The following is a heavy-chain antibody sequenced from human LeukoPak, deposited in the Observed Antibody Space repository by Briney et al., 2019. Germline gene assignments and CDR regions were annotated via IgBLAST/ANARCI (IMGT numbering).Heavy chain of an antibody. Sequence: GGSLRLPCAASGFTFSSYAMSWVRQAPGKGLEWVSAISGSGGSTYYADSVKGRFTISRDNSKNTLYLQMNSLRAEDTAVYYCAKDARVGYYYDSSGYSTEYFQHWGQGTLVTVSS. CDR2: ISGSGGST. J-gene: IGHJ1*01. CDR3: AKDARVGYYYDSSGYSTEYFQH. CDR1: GFTFSSYA. D-gene: IGHD3-22*01. V-gene: IGHV3-23*01.